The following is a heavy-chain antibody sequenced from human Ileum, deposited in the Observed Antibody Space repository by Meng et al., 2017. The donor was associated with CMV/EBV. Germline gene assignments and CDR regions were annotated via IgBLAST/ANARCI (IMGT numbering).Heavy chain of an antibody. Sequence: LVQSGADVKKPGSSVKVSCEGSGGTFSSNAISWVRHAPGQGLEWMGVISPIFRTSNYAQKFQGRLTITADESTSTAYMELSSLTSGDTAVYYCATSGRGPKYYFDYWGQGTLVTVSS. CDR1: GGTFSSNA. V-gene: IGHV1-69*01. J-gene: IGHJ4*02. CDR3: ATSGRGPKYYFDY. CDR2: ISPIFRTS. D-gene: IGHD1-14*01.